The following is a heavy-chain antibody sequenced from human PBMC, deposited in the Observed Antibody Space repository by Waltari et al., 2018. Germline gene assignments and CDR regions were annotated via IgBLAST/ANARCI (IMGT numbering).Heavy chain of an antibody. CDR2: IYYSGST. D-gene: IGHD3-10*01. CDR1: GGSISSSSYY. CDR3: ARPGGGSGSYYMDY. J-gene: IGHJ4*02. Sequence: QLQESGPGLVKPSETLSLTCTVSGGSISSSSYYWGWIRQPPGKGLEWIGSIYYSGSTYYNPSLKSRVTISVDTSKNQFSLKLSSVTAADTAVYYCARPGGGSGSYYMDYWGQGTLVTVSS. V-gene: IGHV4-39*01.